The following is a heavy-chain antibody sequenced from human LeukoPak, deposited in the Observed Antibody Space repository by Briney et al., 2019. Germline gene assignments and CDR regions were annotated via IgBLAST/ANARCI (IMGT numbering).Heavy chain of an antibody. J-gene: IGHJ4*02. V-gene: IGHV3-23*01. CDR2: ISGSGGST. D-gene: IGHD5-18*01. CDR1: GFTFSSYS. CDR3: ARCSGYSYGLVDY. Sequence: GGSLRLSCAASGFTFSSYSMSWVRQAPGKGLEWVSAISGSGGSTYYADSVKGRFTISRDNSKNTLYLQMNSLRAEDTAVYYCARCSGYSYGLVDYWGQGTLVTVSS.